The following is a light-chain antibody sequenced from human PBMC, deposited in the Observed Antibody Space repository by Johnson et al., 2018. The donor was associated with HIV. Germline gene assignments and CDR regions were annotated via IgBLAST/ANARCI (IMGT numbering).Light chain of an antibody. V-gene: IGLV1-51*02. CDR3: ATWDSSLSAYV. CDR2: ENN. Sequence: QSVLTQPPSVSAAPGQKVTISCSGSSSNIGNNYVSWYQQLPGTAPKLLIYENNKRPSGIPDRFSASKSGSSATLGITGLQTGDEADYYCATWDSSLSAYVFGPVTKVTIL. CDR1: SSNIGNNY. J-gene: IGLJ1*01.